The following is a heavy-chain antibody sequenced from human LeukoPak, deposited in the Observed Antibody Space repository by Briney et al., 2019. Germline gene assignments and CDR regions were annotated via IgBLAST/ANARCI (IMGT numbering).Heavy chain of an antibody. CDR3: AREGDLMGATMDS. Sequence: GGSLRLSCAASGFTFSSYVMHWVRQAPGKGLEWVALISYDGSNKYYADSVKGRFTVSRDNAKNTLYLQMNRLRAEDTAVYYCAREGDLMGATMDSWGQGTLVIVSS. J-gene: IGHJ5*01. CDR1: GFTFSSYV. D-gene: IGHD3-16*01. CDR2: ISYDGSNK. V-gene: IGHV3-30*03.